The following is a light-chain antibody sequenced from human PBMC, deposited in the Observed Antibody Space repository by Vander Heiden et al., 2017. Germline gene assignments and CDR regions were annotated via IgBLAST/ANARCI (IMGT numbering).Light chain of an antibody. CDR3: QQYNSYPWT. CDR2: RAS. J-gene: IGKJ1*01. V-gene: IGKV1-5*03. Sequence: IQMTQSPSTLSASVGDRVTITCRPSQSISSWLAWYQQKPGKAPKLLIYRASSLESGVPSRFSGSGSGTEFTLTISSLQPDDFATYYCQQYNSYPWTFGQGTKVEIE. CDR1: QSISSW.